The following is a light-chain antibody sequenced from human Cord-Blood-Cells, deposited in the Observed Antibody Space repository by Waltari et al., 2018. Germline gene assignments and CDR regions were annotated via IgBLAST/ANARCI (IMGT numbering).Light chain of an antibody. V-gene: IGLV1-44*01. CDR3: AAWDDSLNDYV. Sequence: QSVLTQAPSASGPHRQKATISCSGSSSNVGSNTVHWYQQLPGTAPKLLIYSNNQRPSGVPDRFSGSKSGTSASLAISGLQSEDEADYYCAAWDDSLNDYVFGTGTKVTVL. J-gene: IGLJ1*01. CDR2: SNN. CDR1: SSNVGSNT.